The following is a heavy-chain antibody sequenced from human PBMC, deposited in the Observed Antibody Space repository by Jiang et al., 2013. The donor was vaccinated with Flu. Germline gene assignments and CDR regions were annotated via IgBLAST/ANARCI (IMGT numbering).Heavy chain of an antibody. D-gene: IGHD3-10*01. CDR3: ATGLYGSGSYPNWFDP. Sequence: QKFQGRVTITXDESTSTAYMELSSLRSEDTAVYYCATGLYGSGSYPNWFDPWGQGTLVTVSS. J-gene: IGHJ5*02. V-gene: IGHV1-69*01.